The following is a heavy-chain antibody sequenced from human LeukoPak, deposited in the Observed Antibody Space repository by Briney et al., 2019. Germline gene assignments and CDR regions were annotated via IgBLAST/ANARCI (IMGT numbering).Heavy chain of an antibody. CDR2: IYHSGST. CDR1: GGSISTYY. V-gene: IGHV4-59*01. D-gene: IGHD5-12*01. CDR3: ARVIVATIGSYFDY. J-gene: IGHJ4*02. Sequence: SETLSLTCTVSGGSISTYYWNWIRQPPGKGLEWIGYIYHSGSTNYNPSLQSRVTISVDTSKNQFSLNLNSVTAADTAVYYCARVIVATIGSYFDYWGQGSLVTVSS.